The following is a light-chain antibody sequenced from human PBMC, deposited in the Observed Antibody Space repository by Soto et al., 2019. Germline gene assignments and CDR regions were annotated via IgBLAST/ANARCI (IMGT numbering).Light chain of an antibody. Sequence: DIQMTQSPSTLSATVGDRVTITCRARQTIGTWLAWYQHKPGKAPKFLIYHASSLETVFPSRIGSSGSVTEFTLTIIILQPEYFAFYCCHQYKSYFYPFGQRTKLEI. CDR3: HQYKSYFYP. CDR1: QTIGTW. J-gene: IGKJ2*01. V-gene: IGKV1-5*01. CDR2: HAS.